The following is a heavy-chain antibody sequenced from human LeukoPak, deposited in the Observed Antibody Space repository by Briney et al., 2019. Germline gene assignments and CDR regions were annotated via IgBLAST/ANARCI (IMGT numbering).Heavy chain of an antibody. Sequence: PSETLSVTRTVSGGSISSYYLSWIRQPPGKGLEWIGYIYYSGSTNYNPSLKSRVTISVDTSKNQFSLNLSSVTAADTAVYYCARGREYSSGWNGAFDIWGQGTILTVCS. J-gene: IGHJ3*02. CDR2: IYYSGST. CDR3: ARGREYSSGWNGAFDI. CDR1: GGSISSYY. D-gene: IGHD6-19*01. V-gene: IGHV4-59*01.